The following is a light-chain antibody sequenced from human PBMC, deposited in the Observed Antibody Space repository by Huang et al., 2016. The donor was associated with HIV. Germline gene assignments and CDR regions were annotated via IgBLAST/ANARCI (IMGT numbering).Light chain of an antibody. CDR1: QTITTY. CDR3: QQSYNTPRT. CDR2: GAS. V-gene: IGKV1-39*01. Sequence: DIQMTQSPSSLSASVGDRVTITCRASQTITTYLNWYQLKPGKAPKLLIYGASNLQSGVPSRFSGSGSVTDFTLTISSLQPEDFATYYCQQSYNTPRTFGPGTRVDIK. J-gene: IGKJ1*01.